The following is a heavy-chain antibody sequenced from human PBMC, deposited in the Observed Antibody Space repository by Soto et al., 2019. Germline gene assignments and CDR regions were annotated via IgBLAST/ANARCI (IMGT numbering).Heavy chain of an antibody. V-gene: IGHV4-4*07. J-gene: IGHJ5*02. D-gene: IGHD3-9*01. CDR2: ISTSGST. Sequence: SETLSLTCTVSGGSISSYYWSWIRPLAGKGMEWIGRISTSGSTNYNPSLKSRVTMSVDTSKNQCSLKLSSVTAADTAVYYCARAIYDILTGYYFWFDPWGQGTLVTVSS. CDR1: GGSISSYY. CDR3: ARAIYDILTGYYFWFDP.